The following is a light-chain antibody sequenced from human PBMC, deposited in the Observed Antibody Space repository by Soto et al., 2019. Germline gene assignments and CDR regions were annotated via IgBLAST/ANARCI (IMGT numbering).Light chain of an antibody. V-gene: IGKV1-5*03. CDR3: QQYDTYWT. Sequence: DTQMTQFPSTLSAPLGDRVIITCRASENISSWLAWYQQKPGKAPNLLIYEASSLKSGVPLRFSGSGSGTEFTLTINSLQPDDFATYYCQQYDTYWTFGQGTKVDI. J-gene: IGKJ1*01. CDR1: ENISSW. CDR2: EAS.